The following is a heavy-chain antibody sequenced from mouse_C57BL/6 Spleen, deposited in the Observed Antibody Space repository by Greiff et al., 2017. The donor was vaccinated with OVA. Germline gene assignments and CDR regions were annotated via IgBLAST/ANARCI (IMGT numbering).Heavy chain of an antibody. V-gene: IGHV1-85*01. D-gene: IGHD1-1*01. CDR2: IYPRDGST. CDR1: GYNFTSYD. J-gene: IGHJ2*01. Sequence: QVQLKESGPELVKPGASVKLSCKASGYNFTSYDINWVKQRPGQGLEWIGWIYPRDGSTKYNEKFKGKATLTVDTSSSTAYMELHSLTSEDSAVYFCARLTTVVADYWGQGTTLTVSS. CDR3: ARLTTVVADY.